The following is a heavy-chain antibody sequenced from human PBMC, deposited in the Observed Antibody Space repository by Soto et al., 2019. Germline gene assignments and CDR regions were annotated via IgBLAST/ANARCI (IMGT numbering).Heavy chain of an antibody. D-gene: IGHD5-12*01. CDR3: EGSWT. V-gene: IGHV3-23*01. CDR2: ISASGDRT. CDR1: GFTFTNYA. Sequence: VQLLVSGGGSEQPGGSLRLSCEVSGFTFTNYAMSWVRQTPGKGLEGVSQISASGDRTYYADSVKGRFTISKDFSKNTLFLQMNSLRGEDSAVYYCEGSWTWGQGTMVTVSS. J-gene: IGHJ3*01.